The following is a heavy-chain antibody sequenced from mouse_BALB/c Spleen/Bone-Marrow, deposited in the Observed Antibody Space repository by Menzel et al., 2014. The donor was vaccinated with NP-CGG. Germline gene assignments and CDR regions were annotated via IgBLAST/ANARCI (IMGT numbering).Heavy chain of an antibody. V-gene: IGHV1-7*01. D-gene: IGHD2-4*01. CDR3: AREGDYDGFAY. J-gene: IGHJ3*01. Sequence: QVQLKHSGAELAKPGASVKMSCKASGYTFTSYWMHWVKQRPGQGLEWIGYINPSTGYTEHNQKFKDKATLTADKSSSTAYMQLSSLTSEDSAVYYCAREGDYDGFAYWGQGTLVTVSA. CDR2: INPSTGYT. CDR1: GYTFTSYW.